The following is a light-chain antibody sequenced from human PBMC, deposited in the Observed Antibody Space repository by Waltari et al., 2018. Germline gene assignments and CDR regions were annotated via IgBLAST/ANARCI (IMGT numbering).Light chain of an antibody. CDR1: QSLVHDDGNTY. Sequence: DFVMTQSPLSLPVTLGQPASISCRSTQSLVHDDGNTYLNWFHQRPGQSPRRLIYEVSKRDSGVPDRLSGSGSGTDFTLTISRVEADDVGLYFCMQGTFPFTVGPGTKVDI. V-gene: IGKV2-30*02. CDR3: MQGTFPFT. CDR2: EVS. J-gene: IGKJ3*01.